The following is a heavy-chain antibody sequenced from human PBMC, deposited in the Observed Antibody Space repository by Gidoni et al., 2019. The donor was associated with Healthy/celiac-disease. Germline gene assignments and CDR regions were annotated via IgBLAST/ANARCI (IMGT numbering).Heavy chain of an antibody. J-gene: IGHJ5*02. Sequence: QVQLQESGPGLVKPSETLSLTCTVSGGSISSYYWSCTRQPPGKGLEWIGYIYYSGSTNYNPSLKSRVTISVDTSKNQFSLKLSSVTAADTAVYYCARVKQQLVSWFDPWGQGTLVTVSS. CDR2: IYYSGST. D-gene: IGHD6-13*01. V-gene: IGHV4-59*01. CDR1: GGSISSYY. CDR3: ARVKQQLVSWFDP.